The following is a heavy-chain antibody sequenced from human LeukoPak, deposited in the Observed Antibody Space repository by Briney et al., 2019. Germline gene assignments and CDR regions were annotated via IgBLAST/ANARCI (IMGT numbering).Heavy chain of an antibody. CDR1: GYTLTNYY. D-gene: IGHD2-2*01. CDR2: INPSGGST. Sequence: ASVKVSCKASGYTLTNYYMHWVRQPPGQGLAWMGIINPSGGSTFYAQKFQGRVTMTRDTSTSTVYMELSSLRSEDTAVYYCARGGMPAASPESYFGLWGRGTLVTVSS. CDR3: ARGGMPAASPESYFGL. J-gene: IGHJ2*01. V-gene: IGHV1-46*01.